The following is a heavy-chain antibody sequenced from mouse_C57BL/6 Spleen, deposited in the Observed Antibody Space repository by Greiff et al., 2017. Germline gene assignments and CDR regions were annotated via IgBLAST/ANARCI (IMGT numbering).Heavy chain of an antibody. CDR1: GFTFSDYG. Sequence: EVQGVESGGGLVKPGGSLQLSCAASGFTFSDYGMHWVRQAPEKGLEWVAYISSGSSTIYYADTVKGRFTISRDNAKNTLFLQMTSLRSEDTAMYYCARPYYSNYYAMDYWGQGTSVTVSS. J-gene: IGHJ4*01. CDR2: ISSGSSTI. D-gene: IGHD2-5*01. CDR3: ARPYYSNYYAMDY. V-gene: IGHV5-17*01.